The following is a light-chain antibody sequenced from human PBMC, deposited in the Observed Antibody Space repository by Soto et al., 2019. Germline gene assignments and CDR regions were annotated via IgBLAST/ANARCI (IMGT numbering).Light chain of an antibody. J-gene: IGLJ1*01. V-gene: IGLV2-11*01. CDR1: SSDVGGYDY. Sequence: QSVLTQPRSVSGSPGQSVTISCTGTSSDVGGYDYVSWYQQHPGKAPKLMIYDVTKRPSGVPDRFSGSKSGNTASLTISGLQAEDEADYFCYSYAGRYTSEVFGTGTKVTVL. CDR2: DVT. CDR3: YSYAGRYTSEV.